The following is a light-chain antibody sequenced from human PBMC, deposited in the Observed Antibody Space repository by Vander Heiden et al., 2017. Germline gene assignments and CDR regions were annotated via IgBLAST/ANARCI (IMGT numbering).Light chain of an antibody. J-gene: IGKJ2*01. V-gene: IGKV3-20*01. CDR3: QHDT. Sequence: EIVLTQSPGTLSLSPGERATLSCRASQSVSSSYLAWYQQKHGQAPRLLIYGASSRATGIPDRFSGSGSGTDFTLTISRLEPEDFAVYYCQHDTFGQGTKLEIK. CDR1: QSVSSSY. CDR2: GAS.